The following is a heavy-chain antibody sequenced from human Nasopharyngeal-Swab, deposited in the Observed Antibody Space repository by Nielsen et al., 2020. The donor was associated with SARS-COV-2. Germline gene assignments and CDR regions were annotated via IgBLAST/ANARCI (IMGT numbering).Heavy chain of an antibody. CDR2: ISPSGTTI. CDR3: ARGLVVVSRRIDY. Sequence: GESLKISCVASTFSFSNYEMNWVRQAPGKGLEWISYISPSGTTIKYADSVKGRFIISRDNTKNSLFLQMNSLRAEDTAVYYCARGLVVVSRRIDYWGQGTLVTVSS. D-gene: IGHD2-2*01. CDR1: TFSFSNYE. V-gene: IGHV3-48*03. J-gene: IGHJ4*02.